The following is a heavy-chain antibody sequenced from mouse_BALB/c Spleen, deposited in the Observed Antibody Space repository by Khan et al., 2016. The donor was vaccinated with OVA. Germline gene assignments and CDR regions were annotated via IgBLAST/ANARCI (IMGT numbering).Heavy chain of an antibody. J-gene: IGHJ1*01. Sequence: EVELVESGGGLVRPGGSLKLSCAASGFSFTSYTMSWVRQTPEKRLEWVATISSGSTYTYYPDSVKGRFTISRDNATNTLYLQMSSLKSEDTAMYYCTRDGNYAHWYFAVWGAGTTVTVSS. CDR3: TRDGNYAHWYFAV. CDR2: ISSGSTYT. V-gene: IGHV5-6-4*01. D-gene: IGHD2-1*01. CDR1: GFSFTSYT.